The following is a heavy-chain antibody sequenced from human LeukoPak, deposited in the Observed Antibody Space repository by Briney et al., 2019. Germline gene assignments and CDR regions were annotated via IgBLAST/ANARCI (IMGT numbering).Heavy chain of an antibody. D-gene: IGHD3-10*01. J-gene: IGHJ4*02. CDR3: ARDRAPLLWFGEYDY. V-gene: IGHV3-30*03. CDR1: GFTFSSYG. CDR2: ISYDGSNK. Sequence: HPGGSLRLSCAASGFTFSSYGMHWVRQAPGKGLEWVAVISYDGSNKYYADSAKGRFTISRDNSKNTLYLQMNSLRAEDTAVYYCARDRAPLLWFGEYDYWGQGTLVTVSS.